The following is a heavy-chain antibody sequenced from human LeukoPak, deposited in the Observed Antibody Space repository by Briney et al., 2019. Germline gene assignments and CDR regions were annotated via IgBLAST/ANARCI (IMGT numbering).Heavy chain of an antibody. CDR1: GGSISSYY. CDR2: IYYSGGT. CDR3: ARGNILLGTFDY. V-gene: IGHV4-59*01. J-gene: IGHJ4*02. Sequence: PSETLSLTCTVSGGSISSYYWSWIRQPPGKGLEWIGYIYYSGGTNYNPSLKSRVTISVDTSKNQFSLKLSSVTAADTAVYYCARGNILLGTFDYWGQGTLVTVSS. D-gene: IGHD3-9*01.